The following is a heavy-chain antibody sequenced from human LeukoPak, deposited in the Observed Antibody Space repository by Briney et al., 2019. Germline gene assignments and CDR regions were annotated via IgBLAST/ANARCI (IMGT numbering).Heavy chain of an antibody. CDR1: GFTFSSYS. CDR3: ARDPDNGGGFDY. V-gene: IGHV3-48*01. D-gene: IGHD1-1*01. CDR2: IIRTTSPI. J-gene: IGHJ4*02. Sequence: GGSLRLSCAASGFTFSSYSMNWVRQAPGKGPGWLAYIIRTTSPIYYADSEKGRFTISRDNVKNSLYLQMNSLRAEDTAVYYCARDPDNGGGFDYWGQGTLVTVSS.